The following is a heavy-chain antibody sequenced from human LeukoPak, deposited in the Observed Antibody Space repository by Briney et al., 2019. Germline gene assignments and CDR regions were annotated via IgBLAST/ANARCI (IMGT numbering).Heavy chain of an antibody. CDR2: ISGSGGST. J-gene: IGHJ4*02. CDR3: AETYYYDSSGSSPFDY. D-gene: IGHD3-22*01. CDR1: GFTFSSYA. V-gene: IGHV3-23*01. Sequence: PGGSLRLSCAASGFTFSSYAMSWVRQAPGKGLEWVSAISGSGGSTYYADSVKGRFTISRDNSKNTLYLQMNSLRAEDTAVYYCAETYYYDSSGSSPFDYWGQGTLVTVSS.